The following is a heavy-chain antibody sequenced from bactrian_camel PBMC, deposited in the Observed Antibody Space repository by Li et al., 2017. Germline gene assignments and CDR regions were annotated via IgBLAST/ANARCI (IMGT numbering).Heavy chain of an antibody. CDR1: VDTSSLYC. J-gene: IGHJ4*01. V-gene: IGHV3S53*01. CDR2: IDRAGTT. Sequence: HVQLVESGGGSVQVGGSLRLSCAASVDTSSLYCMAWFHQAPGKDHELVARIDRAGTTWYRDSVKGRWTISKDSAKSTLYLQMNSLEPEDTAMYYCAADPSFSCSRYCYGHQCVIGYSLKGQGTQVTVS. D-gene: IGHD1*01.